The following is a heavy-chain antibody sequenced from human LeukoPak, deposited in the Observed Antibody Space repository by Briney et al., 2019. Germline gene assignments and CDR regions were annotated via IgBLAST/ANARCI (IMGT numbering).Heavy chain of an antibody. D-gene: IGHD6-6*01. CDR2: ISGRGTNT. CDR1: GFTFSTYA. J-gene: IGHJ4*02. V-gene: IGHV3-23*01. CDR3: AKDILLMGSSGFPMAY. Sequence: PGGSLRLSCAASGFTFSTYAMSWVRQAPGKGLEWVSGISGRGTNTHYAVSVKGRFTISRDNSRNTLYLQMKSLRVEDTALYYCAKDILLMGSSGFPMAYWGQGTLVTVSS.